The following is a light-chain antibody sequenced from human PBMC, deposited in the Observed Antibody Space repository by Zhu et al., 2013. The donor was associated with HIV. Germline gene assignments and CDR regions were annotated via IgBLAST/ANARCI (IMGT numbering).Light chain of an antibody. CDR1: QDISSY. J-gene: IGKJ1*01. CDR2: TAS. CDR3: QQYYSYPRT. Sequence: AIRMTQSPSSFSASTGDRVTITCRASQDISSYLVWYQQKAGKAPKLLIYTASNLQGGVPSRFSGSGSGTDFTLTISYLQSEDFAIYYCQQYYSYPRTFGQGTKVEIK. V-gene: IGKV1-8*01.